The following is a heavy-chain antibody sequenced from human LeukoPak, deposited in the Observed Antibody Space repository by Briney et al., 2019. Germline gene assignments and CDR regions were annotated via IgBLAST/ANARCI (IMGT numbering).Heavy chain of an antibody. CDR3: ARQSGDFGY. D-gene: IGHD2-21*01. J-gene: IGHJ4*02. CDR2: INHSGST. CDR1: GGSFSGYY. Sequence: KPSETLSLTCAVYGGSFSGYYWSWIRQPPGKGLEWIGEINHSGSTNYNPSLKSRVTISVDTSKNQFSLKLSSVTAADTAVYYCARQSGDFGYWGQGTLVTVSS. V-gene: IGHV4-34*01.